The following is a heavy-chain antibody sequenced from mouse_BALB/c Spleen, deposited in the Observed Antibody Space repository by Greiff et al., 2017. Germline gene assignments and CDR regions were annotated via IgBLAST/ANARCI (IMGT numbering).Heavy chain of an antibody. J-gene: IGHJ3*01. CDR1: GYTFTDYW. V-gene: IGHV1-69*01. D-gene: IGHD2-9*01. CDR3: ARAYYGYQARFAY. Sequence: QVQLQQPGAELVMPGASVKMSCKASGYTFTDYWMHWVKQRPGQGLEWIGAIDTSDSYTSYNQKFKGKATLTVDESSSTAYMQLSSLTSEDSAVYYCARAYYGYQARFAYWGQGTLVTVSA. CDR2: IDTSDSYT.